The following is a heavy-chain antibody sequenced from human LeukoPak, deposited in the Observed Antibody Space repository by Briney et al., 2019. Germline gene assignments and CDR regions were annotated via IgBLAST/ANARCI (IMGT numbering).Heavy chain of an antibody. D-gene: IGHD3-10*01. V-gene: IGHV4-34*01. Sequence: SEILSLTCAVYGGSFSGYYWSWIRQPPGKGLEWIGEINHSGSTNYNPSLKSRVTISVDTSKNQFSLKLSSVTAADTAVYYCARGSRMVRGVIITKNWFDPWGQGTLVTVSS. CDR3: ARGSRMVRGVIITKNWFDP. J-gene: IGHJ5*02. CDR2: INHSGST. CDR1: GGSFSGYY.